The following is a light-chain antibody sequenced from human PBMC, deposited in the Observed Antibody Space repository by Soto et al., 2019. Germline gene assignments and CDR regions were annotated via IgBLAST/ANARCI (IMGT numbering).Light chain of an antibody. CDR2: GAS. Sequence: DIQLTQSPSFLSASVGDSVTITCRASQGIRSYLAWYQQKPGKAPNLLIFGASTLQTGVPSRFSGSGSGTEFTLTISSLQSEDFATYYCQQLDSYPETFGQGTKVEIK. V-gene: IGKV1-9*01. CDR1: QGIRSY. CDR3: QQLDSYPET. J-gene: IGKJ1*01.